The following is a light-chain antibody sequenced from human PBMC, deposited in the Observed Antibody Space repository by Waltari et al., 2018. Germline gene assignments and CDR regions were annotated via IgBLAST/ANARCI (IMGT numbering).Light chain of an antibody. CDR2: GAS. CDR3: QQYGRSPNT. CDR1: QSLSSTY. Sequence: EIVLTQSPGTLSLSPGERATLSCRASQSLSSTYLAWYQQKPGQAPRLLIYGASSRATGIPDRFSGSGSGTDFTLSISRLEPEDSAVYYCQQYGRSPNTFGQGTKLEIK. V-gene: IGKV3-20*01. J-gene: IGKJ2*01.